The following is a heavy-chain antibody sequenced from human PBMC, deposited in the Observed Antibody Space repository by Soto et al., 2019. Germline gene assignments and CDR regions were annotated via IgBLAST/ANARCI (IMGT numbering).Heavy chain of an antibody. CDR2: IYPGDSDT. CDR1: GYSFTSYW. Sequence: GESLKISCKGSGYSFTSYWIGWVRQMPGKGLEWMGIIYPGDSDTRYSPSFQGHVTISADKSISTAYLRWSSLNASDTAMYYCTTPTAPYYYDSSGYGAFDIWGQGTMVTVSS. CDR3: TTPTAPYYYDSSGYGAFDI. V-gene: IGHV5-51*01. D-gene: IGHD3-22*01. J-gene: IGHJ3*02.